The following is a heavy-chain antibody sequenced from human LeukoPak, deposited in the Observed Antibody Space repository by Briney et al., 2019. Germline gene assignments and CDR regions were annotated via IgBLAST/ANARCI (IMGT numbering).Heavy chain of an antibody. CDR2: ISWNSGSI. Sequence: GGSLRLSCAASGFTFDDYAMHWVRQAPGKGLEWVSGISWNSGSIGYADSVKGRFTISRDNAKNSLYLQMNSLRAEDTALYYCAKAWTTVTTGAFDIWGQGKWSPSLQ. J-gene: IGHJ3*02. V-gene: IGHV3-9*01. CDR1: GFTFDDYA. CDR3: AKAWTTVTTGAFDI. D-gene: IGHD4-17*01.